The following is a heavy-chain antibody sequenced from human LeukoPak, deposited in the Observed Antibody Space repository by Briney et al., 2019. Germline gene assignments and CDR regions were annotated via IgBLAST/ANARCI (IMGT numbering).Heavy chain of an antibody. D-gene: IGHD3-10*01. Sequence: ASVKVFCKASGDTFTSYAISWVRQAPGQGLEWMGGIIPIFGTANYAQKFQGRVTITADESTSTAYMELSSLRSEDTAVYYCARFHISGDSFDYWGQRTLVTASS. CDR1: GDTFTSYA. J-gene: IGHJ4*02. CDR2: IIPIFGTA. V-gene: IGHV1-69*13. CDR3: ARFHISGDSFDY.